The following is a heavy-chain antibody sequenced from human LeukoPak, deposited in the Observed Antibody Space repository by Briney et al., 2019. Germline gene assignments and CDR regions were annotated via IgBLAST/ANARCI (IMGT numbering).Heavy chain of an antibody. CDR3: ARDLGFTVVTGAFDY. CDR1: GFTFSSYS. V-gene: IGHV3-21*01. D-gene: IGHD4-23*01. CDR2: IRSTSNYI. Sequence: PGGSLRLSCAASGFTFSSYSMNWVRQAPGKGLEWVSSIRSTSNYIYYTDSVNGRFTISRDNAKNSLYLQMHSLRAEDTAVYYCARDLGFTVVTGAFDYWGQGTLVTVSS. J-gene: IGHJ4*02.